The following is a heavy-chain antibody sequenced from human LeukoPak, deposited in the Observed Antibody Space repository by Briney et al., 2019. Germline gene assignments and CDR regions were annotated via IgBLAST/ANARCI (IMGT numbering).Heavy chain of an antibody. J-gene: IGHJ6*03. V-gene: IGHV1-2*02. CDR1: GYTFTGYY. CDR3: ARSQWGSNYYYYYMDV. CDR2: INPNSGGT. Sequence: GASVKVSCKASGYTFTGYYMHWVRQAPGQGLEWMGWINPNSGGTNYAQKFQGRVTMTRDTSNSTAYMELSRLRSDDTAVYYCARSQWGSNYYYYYMDVWGKGTTVTVSS. D-gene: IGHD3-16*01.